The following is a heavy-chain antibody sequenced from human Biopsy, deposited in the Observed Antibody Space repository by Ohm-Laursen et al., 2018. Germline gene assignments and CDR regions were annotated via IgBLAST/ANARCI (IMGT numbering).Heavy chain of an antibody. CDR2: MIPSSGKT. Sequence: ASVTVSCKVSGYSFSTYDVNWVRQARGHGLEWMGWMIPSSGKTGYAQRFQGRVTLTMNTSIGTAYMELSGLRSEDTAVYFCARGYSRRVSIFEASIYWFDTWGQGTLVTVSS. D-gene: IGHD6-6*01. J-gene: IGHJ5*02. CDR1: GYSFSTYD. V-gene: IGHV1-8*01. CDR3: ARGYSRRVSIFEASIYWFDT.